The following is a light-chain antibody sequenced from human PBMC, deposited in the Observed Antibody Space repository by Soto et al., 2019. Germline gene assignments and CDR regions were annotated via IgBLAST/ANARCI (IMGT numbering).Light chain of an antibody. J-gene: IGKJ1*01. V-gene: IGKV3-15*01. CDR1: QSVTSSY. CDR3: QQYNHWPRT. Sequence: SFSPWERATLSCRASQSVTSSYLAWYQLKPGQAPRLLIYDASTRATGIPSRFSGSGSGTEFTLTISSLQSEDFAVYHCQQYNHWPRTFGRGTKVDIK. CDR2: DAS.